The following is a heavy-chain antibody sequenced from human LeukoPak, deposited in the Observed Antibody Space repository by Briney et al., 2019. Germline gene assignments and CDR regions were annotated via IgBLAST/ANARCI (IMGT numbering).Heavy chain of an antibody. CDR2: IYWDDDK. CDR3: AHSGGVLSGMDV. Sequence: SGPTLVKPTQTLTLTCTFSGFSLTTSGVSLVWIRQSPGKALEWLAIIYWDDDKRYSPSLETRLTTTKVTSKNQVVLTMTNMDPVDTATYYCAHSGGVLSGMDVWGKGTTVTVSS. V-gene: IGHV2-5*02. CDR1: GFSLTTSGVS. J-gene: IGHJ6*04. D-gene: IGHD3-10*01.